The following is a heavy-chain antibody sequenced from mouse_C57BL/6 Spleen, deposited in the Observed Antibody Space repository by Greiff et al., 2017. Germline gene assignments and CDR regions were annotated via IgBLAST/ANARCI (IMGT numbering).Heavy chain of an antibody. J-gene: IGHJ2*01. V-gene: IGHV2-2*01. CDR1: GFSLTSYG. CDR2: IWSGGST. CDR3: ARNNYGYDRYYFDY. Sequence: VKLVESGPGLVQPSQSLSITCTVSGFSLTSYGVHWVRQSPGKGLEWLGVIWSGGSTDYNAAFISRLSISKDNSKSQVFFKMNSLQADDTAIYYCARNNYGYDRYYFDYWGQGTTLTVSS. D-gene: IGHD2-2*01.